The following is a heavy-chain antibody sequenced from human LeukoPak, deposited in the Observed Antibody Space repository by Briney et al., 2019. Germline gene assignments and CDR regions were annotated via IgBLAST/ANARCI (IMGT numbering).Heavy chain of an antibody. V-gene: IGHV3-7*01. Sequence: GGSLRLSCAASGFTFSSYWMSWVRQAPGKGLEWVANIKQDGSEKYYVDSVKGRFTISRDNAKNSLYLQMNSLRAEDAAVYYCARVARGAPGRAFDIWGQGTIVTVSS. D-gene: IGHD1-26*01. CDR2: IKQDGSEK. CDR1: GFTFSSYW. CDR3: ARVARGAPGRAFDI. J-gene: IGHJ3*02.